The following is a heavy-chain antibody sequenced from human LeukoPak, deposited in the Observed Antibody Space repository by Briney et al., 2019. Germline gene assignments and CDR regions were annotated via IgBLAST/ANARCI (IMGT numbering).Heavy chain of an antibody. CDR1: GYSFTGKW. V-gene: IGHV5-51*01. J-gene: IGHJ4*02. CDR2: IYPGDSDT. D-gene: IGHD3-22*01. CDR3: ARRRGWDFDSSGYDFDY. Sequence: GESLKISCKGSGYSFTGKWIAWVRQMPGKGLEWMGIIYPGDSDTKYSPCFQGQITISADKSINTAYLQWSSLKDADRAIYYCARRRGWDFDSSGYDFDYWGQGTLVTVSS.